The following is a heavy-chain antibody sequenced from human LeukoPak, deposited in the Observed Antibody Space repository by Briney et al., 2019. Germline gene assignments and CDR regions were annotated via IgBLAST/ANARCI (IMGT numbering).Heavy chain of an antibody. CDR3: TRNYDSSGYTTFGY. J-gene: IGHJ4*02. CDR1: GGSISTYY. D-gene: IGHD3-22*01. Sequence: SETLSLTCTVSGGSISTYYWSWIRQPPGTGLEWIGHIYYSGSTNYNPSLKSRVTIAVDTSKNHFSLKLSSVTAADTAVYYCTRNYDSSGYTTFGYWGRGTLVTVSS. CDR2: IYYSGST. V-gene: IGHV4-59*01.